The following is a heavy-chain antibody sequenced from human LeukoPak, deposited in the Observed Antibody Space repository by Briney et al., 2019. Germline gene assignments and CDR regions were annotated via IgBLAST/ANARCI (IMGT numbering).Heavy chain of an antibody. Sequence: GGSLRLSCGASGFTFSNSWMSWVRQAPGKGLEWVANIRPDGSEKFYVDSVKGRFTISRDNAKNSLFLQMNSMRVEDTAVCYCMTSATYWGQGTLVTVSS. CDR2: IRPDGSEK. J-gene: IGHJ4*02. CDR3: MTSATY. V-gene: IGHV3-7*03. CDR1: GFTFSNSW.